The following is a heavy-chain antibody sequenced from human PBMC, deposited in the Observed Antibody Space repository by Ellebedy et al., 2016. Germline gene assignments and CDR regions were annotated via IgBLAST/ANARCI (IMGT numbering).Heavy chain of an antibody. CDR1: GYTFTSYG. D-gene: IGHD2-15*01. V-gene: IGHV1-18*01. CDR2: ISAYNGNT. Sequence: ASVKVSXXASGYTFTSYGISWVRQAPGQGLEWMGWISAYNGNTNYAQKLQGRVTMTTDTSTSTAYMELRSLRSDDTAVYYCARDIVVVVAATYYYYYGMDVWGQGTTVTVSS. CDR3: ARDIVVVVAATYYYYYGMDV. J-gene: IGHJ6*02.